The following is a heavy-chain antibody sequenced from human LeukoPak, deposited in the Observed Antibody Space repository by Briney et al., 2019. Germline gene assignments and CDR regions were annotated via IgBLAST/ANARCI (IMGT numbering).Heavy chain of an antibody. Sequence: GGSLRLSCAASGFIFSNYYMNWVRQAPGKGLEWVSYISGSSSTIYYADSVKGRFTISRDNAKNSLYLQMNSLRAEDTAVYYCARELGVLGAFDIWGQGTMVTVSS. V-gene: IGHV3-48*01. J-gene: IGHJ3*02. CDR3: ARELGVLGAFDI. CDR1: GFIFSNYY. CDR2: ISGSSSTI.